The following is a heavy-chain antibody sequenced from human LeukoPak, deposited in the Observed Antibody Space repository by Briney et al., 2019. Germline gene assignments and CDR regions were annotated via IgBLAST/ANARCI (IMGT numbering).Heavy chain of an antibody. D-gene: IGHD3-9*01. CDR3: ARVEYYDILTGYYNGY. CDR2: IXXNGGST. J-gene: IGHJ4*02. V-gene: IGHV3-20*03. Sequence: GIXXNGGSTGYADSVKGRFTISRDNAKNSLYLQMNSLRAEDTALYYCARVEYYDILTGYYNGYWGQGTLVTVSS.